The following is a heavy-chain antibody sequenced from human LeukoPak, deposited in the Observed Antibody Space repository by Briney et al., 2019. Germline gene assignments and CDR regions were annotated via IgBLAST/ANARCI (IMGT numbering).Heavy chain of an antibody. Sequence: GGSLRLSCAASGFTFSSYGMAWVRQAPGKGLEWASYISSSGSTIYYADSVKGRFTISRDNAKNSLYLQMNSLRAEDTAVYYCAKDPFVVIGSGYFDYWGQGALVTVSS. V-gene: IGHV3-48*04. CDR2: ISSSGSTI. CDR1: GFTFSSYG. J-gene: IGHJ4*02. D-gene: IGHD3-22*01. CDR3: AKDPFVVIGSGYFDY.